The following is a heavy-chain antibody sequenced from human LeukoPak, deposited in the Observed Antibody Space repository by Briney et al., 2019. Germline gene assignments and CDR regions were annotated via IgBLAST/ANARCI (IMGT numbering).Heavy chain of an antibody. CDR2: IKEDGSEK. Sequence: GGSLRLSCAASGFTFSTFWMSWVRQAPGKGLEWVANIKEDGSEKYYVDSMKGRFTVSRDNAKNSLYLQIDSLRAEDTAVYYCARGGTFVSDYWGQGTLVTVSS. CDR1: GFTFSTFW. CDR3: ARGGTFVSDY. D-gene: IGHD1-1*01. V-gene: IGHV3-7*01. J-gene: IGHJ4*02.